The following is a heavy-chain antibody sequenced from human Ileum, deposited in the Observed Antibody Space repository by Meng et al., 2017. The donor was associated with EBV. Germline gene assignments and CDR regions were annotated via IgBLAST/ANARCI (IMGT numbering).Heavy chain of an antibody. D-gene: IGHD2-15*01. J-gene: IGHJ4*02. CDR1: GDSVSSNYF. CDR2: INHGGHT. CDR3: TRVVTVTWSLDY. V-gene: IGHV4/OR15-8*02. Sequence: QVQLRESGPGLVKSSDXLSLTCDVSGDSVSSNYFWGWVRQSPGKGLVWGAEINHGGHTNYNPSLQRRVTLSIDKSRNQVSLKLSSVTAADTAVYYCTRVVTVTWSLDYWGQGALVTVSS.